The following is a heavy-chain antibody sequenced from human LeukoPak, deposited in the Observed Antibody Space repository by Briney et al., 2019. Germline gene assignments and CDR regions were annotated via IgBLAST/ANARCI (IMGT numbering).Heavy chain of an antibody. Sequence: PGGSLRLSSAASGFTFSSYAMAWVRQAPGKGLEWVSTISGSSTSTYYADSVKGRFTISRDNSENALSLQMNSLRAEDTAVYYCAKTEIAAADDAFDIWGQGTMVTVSS. V-gene: IGHV3-23*01. CDR2: ISGSSTST. J-gene: IGHJ3*02. CDR1: GFTFSSYA. CDR3: AKTEIAAADDAFDI. D-gene: IGHD6-13*01.